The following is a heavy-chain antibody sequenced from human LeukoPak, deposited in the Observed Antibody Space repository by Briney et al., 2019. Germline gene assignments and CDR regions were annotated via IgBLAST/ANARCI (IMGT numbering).Heavy chain of an antibody. CDR3: ARGVSGYYYLDY. J-gene: IGHJ4*02. CDR1: GFTFSTYA. V-gene: IGHV3-30-3*01. D-gene: IGHD3-3*01. Sequence: GGSLRLSCAASGFTFSTYAMHWVRQAPGKGLEWVALLSYDGLYKYYADSVMGRFTISRDSSKKTLYLQMNSLRAEDTAVYYCARGVSGYYYLDYWGQGTLVTVSS. CDR2: LSYDGLYK.